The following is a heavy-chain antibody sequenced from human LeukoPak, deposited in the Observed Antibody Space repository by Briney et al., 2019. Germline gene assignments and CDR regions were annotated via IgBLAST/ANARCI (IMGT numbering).Heavy chain of an antibody. CDR3: ARTTWLRRESDY. Sequence: PSETLSLTYSVSGGSISSYFWSWIRQPAGKGLEWIGHIYYRGSTDYNPSLKSRVTISVDASKNQFSLRLNSVTAADTVMHHCARTTWLRRESDYWAQGTLVTVSS. V-gene: IGHV4-59*01. CDR1: GGSISSYF. CDR2: IYYRGST. D-gene: IGHD2/OR15-2a*01. J-gene: IGHJ4*02.